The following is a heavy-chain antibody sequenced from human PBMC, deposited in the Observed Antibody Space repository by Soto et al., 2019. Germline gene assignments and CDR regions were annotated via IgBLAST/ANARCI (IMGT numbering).Heavy chain of an antibody. CDR2: LHSGGDT. Sequence: EVQLVESGGGLVQPGGSLRLSCVASGIPVSSNYMTWVRQAPGKGLEWVSVLHSGGDTYYANSVKGRFTISRHDSANTLYLQMNSLTPEDTAVYDCARDGHYYYASRMDVWGQGTTVTVSS. J-gene: IGHJ6*02. CDR1: GIPVSSNY. CDR3: ARDGHYYYASRMDV. D-gene: IGHD3-10*01. V-gene: IGHV3-53*04.